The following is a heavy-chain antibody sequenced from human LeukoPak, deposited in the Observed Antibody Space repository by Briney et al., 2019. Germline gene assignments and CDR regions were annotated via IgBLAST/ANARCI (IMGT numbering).Heavy chain of an antibody. Sequence: PGGSLTLSCAASGFTLSSYAMSWVRHARGKGVECVSGISDSGGSTYYADSVKGRFTISRDNSKNTLYLQMNSLRAEDTAVYYCATRSSPVSEDYMDVWGKGTTVTVSS. CDR1: GFTLSSYA. V-gene: IGHV3-23*01. J-gene: IGHJ6*03. CDR3: ATRSSPVSEDYMDV. CDR2: ISDSGGST.